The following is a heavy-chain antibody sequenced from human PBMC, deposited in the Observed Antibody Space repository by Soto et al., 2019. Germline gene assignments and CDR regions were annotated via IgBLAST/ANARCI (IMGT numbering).Heavy chain of an antibody. CDR3: ARNSSDSYGGLDP. J-gene: IGHJ5*02. CDR1: GYTFHNYA. D-gene: IGHD3-22*01. Sequence: QVQLLQSGAEVKEPGASVKVSCKASGYTFHNYAIRWVRQAPGQGLEWMGWYNPSMVYGQSAKTFQGRVSMTTHTSTNTASMELKSLISDDTATYYCARNSSDSYGGLDPWGQGTLVTVSS. V-gene: IGHV1-18*04. CDR2: YNPSMVYG.